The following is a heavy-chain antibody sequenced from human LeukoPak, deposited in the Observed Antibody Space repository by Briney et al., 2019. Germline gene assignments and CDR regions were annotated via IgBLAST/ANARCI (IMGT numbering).Heavy chain of an antibody. V-gene: IGHV3-30*02. CDR2: IRHDGSNI. CDR1: GFTFSSYG. Sequence: GGSLRLSCAASGFTFSSYGMHWVRQAPGKGLEWVAFIRHDGSNINYADSVKGRFTISRDNSRSTLDLQMNSLRVEDTAVYYCARGPPNSMDVWGQGTTVTVSS. CDR3: ARGPPNSMDV. D-gene: IGHD1-1*01. J-gene: IGHJ6*02.